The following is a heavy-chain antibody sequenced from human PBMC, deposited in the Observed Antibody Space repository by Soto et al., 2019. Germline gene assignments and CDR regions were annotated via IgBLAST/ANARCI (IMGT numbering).Heavy chain of an antibody. V-gene: IGHV3-48*02. J-gene: IGHJ4*02. Sequence: EVQLVESGGGLVQPGGSLRLSCAASGFTFSTYSMNWVRQAPGKGLEWISYISRSSSTIYYADSVKGRFTISRDNAKNSLYVQMNSLRDEDTAVYYCARDYSYGLDYWGQGVLVTVSS. CDR1: GFTFSTYS. D-gene: IGHD5-18*01. CDR2: ISRSSSTI. CDR3: ARDYSYGLDY.